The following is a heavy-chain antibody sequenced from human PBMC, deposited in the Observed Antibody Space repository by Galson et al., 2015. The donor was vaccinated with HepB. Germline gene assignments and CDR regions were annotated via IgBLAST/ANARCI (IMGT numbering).Heavy chain of an antibody. V-gene: IGHV5-51*01. CDR2: IYAGDSDT. CDR1: GYSFTRYW. J-gene: IGHJ3*02. CDR3: ARASDSSGFDI. D-gene: IGHD3-22*01. Sequence: QSGAEVKKPGESLKISCTGSGYSFTRYWIGWVRQMPGKGLEWMGIIYAGDSDTRYSLSFQGQVTFSVVKSISTAYLQWDSLKASDTAMYYCARASDSSGFDIWGQGTMVTVSS.